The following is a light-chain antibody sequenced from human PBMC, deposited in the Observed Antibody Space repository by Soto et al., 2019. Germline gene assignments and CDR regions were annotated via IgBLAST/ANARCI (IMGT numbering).Light chain of an antibody. CDR2: DAS. Sequence: ESVLTQSPGTLSLSPGERATLSCRASQRVSSIYLAWYQQKPGQAPRLLIYDASSRATGIPDRFSGSGSGTDFTLSISRLEPEDFQVYYCHQYGSLYTFGQGTKLEIK. V-gene: IGKV3-20*01. CDR3: HQYGSLYT. CDR1: QRVSSIY. J-gene: IGKJ2*01.